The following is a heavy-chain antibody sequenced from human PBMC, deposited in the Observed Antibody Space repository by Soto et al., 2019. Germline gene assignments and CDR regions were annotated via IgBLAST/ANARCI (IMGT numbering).Heavy chain of an antibody. V-gene: IGHV1-69*02. CDR1: GDTFNFYT. D-gene: IGHD3-10*01. J-gene: IGHJ4*02. Sequence: QVQLVQSGAEVRKPGSSVKVSCTASGDTFNFYTISWVRQAPGQGLEWMGRVIPMLRMSNYAQKFQGRVTISADKPTSTGYMALSSLRSDDTAVYYCATNYGSGSTHFDYWGQGTLVTVSS. CDR3: ATNYGSGSTHFDY. CDR2: VIPMLRMS.